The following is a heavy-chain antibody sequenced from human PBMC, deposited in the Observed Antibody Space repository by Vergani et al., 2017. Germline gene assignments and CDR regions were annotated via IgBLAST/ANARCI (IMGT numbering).Heavy chain of an antibody. CDR2: IYYSGST. CDR3: ARLLPAAKLSPVYGMDV. V-gene: IGHV4-39*01. D-gene: IGHD2-2*01. J-gene: IGHJ6*02. Sequence: QLQLQESGPGLVKPSETLSLTCTVSGGSISSSSYYWGWIRQPPGKGLEWIGSIYYSGSTYYNPSLKSRVTISVDTSKNQFSLKLSSVTTADTAVYYCARLLPAAKLSPVYGMDVWGQGTTVTVSS. CDR1: GGSISSSSYY.